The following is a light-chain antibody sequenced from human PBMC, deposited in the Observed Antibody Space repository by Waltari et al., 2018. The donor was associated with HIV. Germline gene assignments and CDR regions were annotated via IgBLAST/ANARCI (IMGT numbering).Light chain of an antibody. CDR2: ANS. CDR3: QSSDIRLHGLWV. V-gene: IGLV1-40*01. J-gene: IGLJ3*02. Sequence: QPLLTPPPSVSATPGQTIPISCPGHKSHIRSGHDVHWYRQLPGTAPRLLIFANSNRPSGVPDRISGSKSTASASLAITGLQAEDEGYYYCQSSDIRLHGLWVFGGGTKVTVL. CDR1: KSHIRSGHD.